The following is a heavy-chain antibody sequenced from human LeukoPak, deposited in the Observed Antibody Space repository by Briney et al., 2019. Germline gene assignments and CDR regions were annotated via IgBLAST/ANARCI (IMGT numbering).Heavy chain of an antibody. CDR2: ISGSGGRT. CDR3: AKDQGLITFGGVIVMRNAFDI. V-gene: IGHV3-23*01. CDR1: GFTFSSYA. Sequence: PGGSLRLSCAASGFTFSSYAMSWVRQAPGKGLEWVSAISGSGGRTYYADSVKGRFTISRDNSKNTLYLQMNSLRAEDTAVYYCAKDQGLITFGGVIVMRNAFDIWGQGTMVTVSS. J-gene: IGHJ3*02. D-gene: IGHD3-16*02.